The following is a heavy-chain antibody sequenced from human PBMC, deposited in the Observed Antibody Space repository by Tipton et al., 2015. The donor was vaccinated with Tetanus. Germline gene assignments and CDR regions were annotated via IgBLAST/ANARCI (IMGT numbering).Heavy chain of an antibody. Sequence: TLSLTCTVSGGSISSGGYYWSWIRQHPGKGLEWIGAIYNSGSTYYNPSLKSRVTILVDTTKNHFSLKLKSVTAADTAVYYCARDQARGARGWNYFDYWGQGTLVTVSS. CDR3: ARDQARGARGWNYFDY. D-gene: IGHD1-26*01. CDR2: IYNSGST. J-gene: IGHJ4*02. CDR1: GGSISSGGYY. V-gene: IGHV4-31*03.